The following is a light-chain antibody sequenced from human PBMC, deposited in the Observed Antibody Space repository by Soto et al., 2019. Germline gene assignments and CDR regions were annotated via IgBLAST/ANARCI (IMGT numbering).Light chain of an antibody. CDR2: APY. V-gene: IGKV1-39*01. Sequence: DIQMTQSPSSLSASVGDRVTITCRASQSISSYLNWYQQKPVKAPKLLIYAPYSLQSGVTSRFSGSGSGTDFPLTISSLHPEDFATYYCQQSYSTPRRTFGKGTKLEIK. J-gene: IGKJ2*01. CDR1: QSISSY. CDR3: QQSYSTPRRT.